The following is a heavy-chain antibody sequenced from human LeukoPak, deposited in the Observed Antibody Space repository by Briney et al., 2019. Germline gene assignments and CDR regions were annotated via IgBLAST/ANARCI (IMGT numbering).Heavy chain of an antibody. J-gene: IGHJ6*03. CDR3: ARSVGSECSSTSCYLRHHYYMDV. CDR2: INHSGST. CDR1: GGSIGSSSYY. Sequence: SETLSLTCTVSGGSIGSSSYYWGWIRQPPGKGLEWIGEINHSGSTNYNPSLKSRVTISLDTSKNQFSLKLSSVTAADTAVYYCARSVGSECSSTSCYLRHHYYMDVWGKGTTVTVYS. V-gene: IGHV4-39*07. D-gene: IGHD2-2*01.